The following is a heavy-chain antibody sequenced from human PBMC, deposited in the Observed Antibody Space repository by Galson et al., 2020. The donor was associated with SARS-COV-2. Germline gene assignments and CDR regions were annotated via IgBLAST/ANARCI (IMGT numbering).Heavy chain of an antibody. D-gene: IGHD3-16*01. CDR2: AYYSGST. J-gene: IGHJ4*02. V-gene: IGHV4-59*01. CDR1: GDSISSYY. CDR3: ARDMGGPTDY. Sequence: SETLSLTCTVSGDSISSYYWSWIRQPPGKGLEWIGYAYYSGSTNYNPSLKSRVTISVDTSKNQISLKLSSVTAADTAMYYCARDMGGPTDYWGQGTLVTVSS.